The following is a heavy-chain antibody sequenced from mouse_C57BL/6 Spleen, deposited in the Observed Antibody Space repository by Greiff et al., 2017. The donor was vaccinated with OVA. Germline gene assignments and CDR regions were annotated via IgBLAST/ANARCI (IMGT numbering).Heavy chain of an antibody. J-gene: IGHJ3*01. CDR2: IYPGSGST. CDR1: GCTFTSYW. D-gene: IGHD3-2*02. V-gene: IGHV1-55*01. CDR3: ARRGLDSSGYPAWFAY. Sequence: QVQLQQSGAELVKPGASVKMSCKASGCTFTSYWITWVKQRPGQGLEWIGDIYPGSGSTNYNEKFKSKATLTVDTSSSTAYMQLSSLTSEDSAVYYCARRGLDSSGYPAWFAYWGQGTLVTVSA.